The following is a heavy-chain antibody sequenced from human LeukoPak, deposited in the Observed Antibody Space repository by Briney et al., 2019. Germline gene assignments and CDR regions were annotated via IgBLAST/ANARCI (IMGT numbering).Heavy chain of an antibody. J-gene: IGHJ4*02. CDR1: GFTVSSNY. D-gene: IGHD3-22*01. CDR2: IYSGGST. Sequence: GGSLRLSCAASGFTVSSNYMSWVRQAPGKGLEWVSVIYSGGSTYYADSVKGRFTISRDNSKNTLYLQMNSLGAEDTAVYYCARDPPGYYYDSSGYSSWGQGTLVTVSS. V-gene: IGHV3-53*01. CDR3: ARDPPGYYYDSSGYSS.